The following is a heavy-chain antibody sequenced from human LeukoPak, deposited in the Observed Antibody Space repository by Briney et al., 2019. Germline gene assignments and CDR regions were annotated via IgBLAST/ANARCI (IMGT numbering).Heavy chain of an antibody. CDR2: ISAYNGHT. V-gene: IGHV1-18*01. CDR1: GYIFTSYG. J-gene: IGHJ6*03. CDR3: AREVGATGYYYYYMDV. D-gene: IGHD1-26*01. Sequence: ASVKVSCKASGYIFTSYGISWVRQAPGQGLEWMGWISAYNGHTRYVQKLQGRVSMTTDTATSTAYMEVRSLRSDDTAVYYCAREVGATGYYYYYMDVWGKGTTVTISS.